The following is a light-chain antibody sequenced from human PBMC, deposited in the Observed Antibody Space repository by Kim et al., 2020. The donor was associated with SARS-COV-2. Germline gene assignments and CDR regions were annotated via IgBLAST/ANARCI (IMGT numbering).Light chain of an antibody. Sequence: GQNDIISCSGSSSNIGNNFVSWYQQVPGTAPKLLIYDNNKRPSGIPDRFSGSKSGTSATLGITGLQTGYEADYYCASWDSSLNAVVFGGGTQLTVL. J-gene: IGLJ2*01. CDR2: DNN. V-gene: IGLV1-51*01. CDR1: SSNIGNNF. CDR3: ASWDSSLNAVV.